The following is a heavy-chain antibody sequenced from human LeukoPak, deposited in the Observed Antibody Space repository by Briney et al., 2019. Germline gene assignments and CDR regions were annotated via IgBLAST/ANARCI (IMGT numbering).Heavy chain of an antibody. CDR1: GFTFGDYA. CDR2: ISYDGSNK. CDR3: AKDRMDIVVAYIDY. J-gene: IGHJ4*02. Sequence: GGSLRLSCTTSGFTFGDYAMNWVRQAPGKGLEWVAVISYDGSNKYYADSVKGRFTISRDNSKNTLYLQMNSLRAEDTAVYYCAKDRMDIVVAYIDYWGQGTLVTVSS. D-gene: IGHD2-2*03. V-gene: IGHV3-30*04.